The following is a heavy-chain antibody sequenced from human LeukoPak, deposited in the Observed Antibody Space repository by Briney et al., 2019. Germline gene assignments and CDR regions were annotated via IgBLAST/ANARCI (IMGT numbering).Heavy chain of an antibody. D-gene: IGHD6-13*01. CDR3: ARGGIAAAEGGYYFDY. J-gene: IGHJ4*02. CDR1: GGSFSGYY. CDR2: INHSGST. Sequence: SETLSLTCAVYGGSFSGYYWSWIRQRPGKGLEWIGEINHSGSTNYNPSLKSRVTISVDTSKNQFSLKLSSVTAADTAVYYCARGGIAAAEGGYYFDYWGQGTLVTVSS. V-gene: IGHV4-34*01.